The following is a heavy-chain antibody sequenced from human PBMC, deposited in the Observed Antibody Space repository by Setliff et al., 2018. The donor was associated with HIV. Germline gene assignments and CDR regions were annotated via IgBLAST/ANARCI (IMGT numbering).Heavy chain of an antibody. D-gene: IGHD5-12*01. CDR2: LNPNSGHT. CDR1: GYTFTNYD. J-gene: IGHJ4*02. Sequence: ASVKVSCKASGYTFTNYDINWVRQAPGQGLELVGWLNPNSGHTALSQKFQGRLTLTGNTPLTTAYMQLSGLTSEDTAVYFCARGNRDGFIPFEHWGQGTLVTVSS. V-gene: IGHV1-8*02. CDR3: ARGNRDGFIPFEH.